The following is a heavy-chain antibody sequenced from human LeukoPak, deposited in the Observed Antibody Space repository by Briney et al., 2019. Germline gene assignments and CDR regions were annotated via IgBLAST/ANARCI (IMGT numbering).Heavy chain of an antibody. J-gene: IGHJ4*02. CDR2: ISGSGAST. V-gene: IGHV3-23*01. CDR1: GFTFSSYS. D-gene: IGHD2-2*02. Sequence: GGSLRLSCAASGFTFSSYSMNWVRQAPGKGLELVSTISGSGASTFYADSVRGRFITSKDIPSNIVYLQMNSLRAEDTAVYYCAKGSRGYTNYYFDYWGQGALVTVSS. CDR3: AKGSRGYTNYYFDY.